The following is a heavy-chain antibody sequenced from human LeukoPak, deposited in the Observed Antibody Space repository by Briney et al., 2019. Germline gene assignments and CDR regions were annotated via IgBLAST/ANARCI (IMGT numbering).Heavy chain of an antibody. CDR1: GGTFSSYA. J-gene: IGHJ5*02. CDR2: IIPILGIA. D-gene: IGHD2-2*01. Sequence: GSSVKVSCKASGGTFSSYAISWVRQAPGQGLEWMGRIIPILGIANYAQKFQGRVTITADESTSTAYMELSSLRSEDTAVYYCARDRNFIVVVPAAMPWFDPWGQGTLVTVSS. V-gene: IGHV1-69*04. CDR3: ARDRNFIVVVPAAMPWFDP.